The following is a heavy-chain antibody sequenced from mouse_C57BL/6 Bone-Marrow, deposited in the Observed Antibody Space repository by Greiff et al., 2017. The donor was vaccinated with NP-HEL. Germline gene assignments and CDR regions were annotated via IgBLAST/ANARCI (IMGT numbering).Heavy chain of an antibody. CDR1: GFNIKDYY. CDR3: TTRYSNYYYAMDY. CDR2: IDPEDGDT. V-gene: IGHV14-1*01. Sequence: EVKLVESGAELVRPGASVKLSCTASGFNIKDYYMHWVKQRPEQGLEWIGRIDPEDGDTEYAPKFQGKATMTADTSSNTAYLQLSSLTSEDTAVYYCTTRYSNYYYAMDYWGQGTSVTVSS. J-gene: IGHJ4*01. D-gene: IGHD2-5*01.